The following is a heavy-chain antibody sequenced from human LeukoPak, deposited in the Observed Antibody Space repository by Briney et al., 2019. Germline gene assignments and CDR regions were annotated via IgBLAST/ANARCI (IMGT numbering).Heavy chain of an antibody. CDR1: GGSISSSSYY. CDR2: IYYSGST. Sequence: SETLSLTCTVSGGSISSSSYYWSWIRQPPGKGLEWIGYIYYSGSTNYNPSLKSRVTISVDTSKNQFSLKLSSVTAADTAVYYCASGWFGLRGAFDIWGQGTMVTVSS. D-gene: IGHD3-10*01. CDR3: ASGWFGLRGAFDI. V-gene: IGHV4-61*05. J-gene: IGHJ3*02.